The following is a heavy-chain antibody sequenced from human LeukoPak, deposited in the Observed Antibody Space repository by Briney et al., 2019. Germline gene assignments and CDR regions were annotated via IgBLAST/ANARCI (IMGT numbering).Heavy chain of an antibody. V-gene: IGHV1-24*01. J-gene: IGHJ6*03. CDR2: FDPEDGET. Sequence: GASVKVSCKVSGYTLTELSMHWVRQAPGKGLEWMGGFDPEDGETIYAQKFQGRVTMTEDTSTDTAYMELSSLRFEDTAVYYCATASHSTQVYYYMDVWGKGTTVTVSS. D-gene: IGHD2-2*01. CDR3: ATASHSTQVYYYMDV. CDR1: GYTLTELS.